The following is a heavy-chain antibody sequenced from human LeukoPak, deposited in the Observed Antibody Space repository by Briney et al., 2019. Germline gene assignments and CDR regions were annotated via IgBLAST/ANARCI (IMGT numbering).Heavy chain of an antibody. Sequence: GGSLRLSCAASGFTFSSYWMHWVRQAPGKGPVWVSRINNDGSGTTYADSVKGRFTISRDDAKNTLYLQMNSLRAEDTAVYYCVRGGESTWSWGQEILVTVSS. CDR1: GFTFSSYW. D-gene: IGHD2-15*01. CDR3: VRGGESTWS. V-gene: IGHV3-74*01. J-gene: IGHJ5*02. CDR2: INNDGSGT.